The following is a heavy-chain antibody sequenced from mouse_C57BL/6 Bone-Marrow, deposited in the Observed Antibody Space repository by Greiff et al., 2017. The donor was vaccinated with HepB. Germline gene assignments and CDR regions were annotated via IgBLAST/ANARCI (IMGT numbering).Heavy chain of an antibody. CDR1: GYTFTSYT. Sequence: VQLQQSGAELARPGASVKMSCKASGYTFTSYTMHWVKQRPGQGLEWIGYINPSSGYTKYNQKFKDKATLTADKSSSTAYMQLSSLTSEDSAVSYCASLLRPGYWGQGTTLTVSS. J-gene: IGHJ2*01. CDR3: ASLLRPGY. D-gene: IGHD2-12*01. V-gene: IGHV1-4*01. CDR2: INPSSGYT.